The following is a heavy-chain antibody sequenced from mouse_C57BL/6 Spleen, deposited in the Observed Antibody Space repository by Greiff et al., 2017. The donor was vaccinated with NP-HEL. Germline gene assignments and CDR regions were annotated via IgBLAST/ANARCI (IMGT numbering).Heavy chain of an antibody. CDR3: AREDYGSSYVRFDY. J-gene: IGHJ2*01. CDR1: GFSLTSYA. V-gene: IGHV2-9-1*01. CDR2: IWTGGGT. Sequence: VQLVESGPGLVAPSQSLSITCTVSGFSLTSYAISWVRQPPGKGLEWLGVIWTGGGTNYNSALKSRLSISKDNSKSQVFLKMNSLQTDDTARYYCAREDYGSSYVRFDYWGQGTTLTVSS. D-gene: IGHD1-1*01.